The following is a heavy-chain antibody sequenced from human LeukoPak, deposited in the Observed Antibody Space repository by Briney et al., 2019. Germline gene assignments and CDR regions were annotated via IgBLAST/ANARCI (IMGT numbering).Heavy chain of an antibody. Sequence: PGRSLRLSCAASGFNFSNYAMHWVRQAPGKGLEWVSSISSSSSYIYYADSVKGRFTISRDNAKNSLYLQMNSLRAEDTAVYYCARVPRSNWNEYWGQGTLVTVSS. CDR1: GFNFSNYA. CDR3: ARVPRSNWNEY. D-gene: IGHD1-1*01. J-gene: IGHJ4*02. CDR2: ISSSSSYI. V-gene: IGHV3-21*01.